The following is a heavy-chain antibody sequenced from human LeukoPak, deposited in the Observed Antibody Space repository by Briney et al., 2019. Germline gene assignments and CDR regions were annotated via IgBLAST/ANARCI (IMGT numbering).Heavy chain of an antibody. CDR1: GFTFDDYG. D-gene: IGHD6-19*01. CDR3: AKGTARQWLAQDAFDI. Sequence: GGSLRLSCAASGFTFDDYGMSWVRQAPGKGLEWVSVIYSGGSTDYADSVKGRFTISRDNSKNTLYLQMNSMRVEDTAMYYCAKGTARQWLAQDAFDIWGQGTMVTVSS. J-gene: IGHJ3*02. CDR2: IYSGGST. V-gene: IGHV3-53*01.